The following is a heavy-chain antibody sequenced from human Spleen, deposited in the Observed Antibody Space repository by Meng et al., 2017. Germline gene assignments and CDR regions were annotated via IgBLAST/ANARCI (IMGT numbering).Heavy chain of an antibody. J-gene: IGHJ1*01. V-gene: IGHV3-30-3*01. CDR3: TREYDKGFFYH. CDR2: ISKDGDER. Sequence: QVQLVDSGGGVVQPGRSLRPSCAASGFTFSGYPMHWVRQAPGKGLEWVASISKDGDERHYADSVKGRFTISRDNSMNTLYLQMNSLRGDDTAVYYCTREYDKGFFYHWGQGTLVTVSS. D-gene: IGHD3-9*01. CDR1: GFTFSGYP.